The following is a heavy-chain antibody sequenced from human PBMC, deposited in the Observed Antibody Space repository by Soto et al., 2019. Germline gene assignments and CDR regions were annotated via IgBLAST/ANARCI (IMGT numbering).Heavy chain of an antibody. Sequence: SVKVSCKSSGYTFSDYFIHWVRQAPGQGLEWLGWVIPIFGTANYAQKFQGRVTITADESTSTAYMELSSLRSEDTAVYYCASWSRVGITRHRYWGQGTLVTVSS. J-gene: IGHJ4*02. CDR1: GYTFSDYF. CDR3: ASWSRVGITRHRY. V-gene: IGHV1-69*13. D-gene: IGHD3-10*01. CDR2: VIPIFGTA.